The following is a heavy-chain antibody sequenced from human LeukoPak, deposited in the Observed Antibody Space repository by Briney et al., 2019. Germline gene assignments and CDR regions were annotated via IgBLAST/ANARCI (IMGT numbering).Heavy chain of an antibody. CDR3: ARVSDDEHGGNSGAIYFES. CDR1: GYSIMSTFY. Sequence: SETLSLTCTVSGYSIMSTFYWGWIRQSPGKGLEWIGNVYHSGSTYSNPSLRSRVTIPVDTSKNQFSLKLSSVTAADTAVYYCARVSDDEHGGNSGAIYFESWGQGTVVTVSS. J-gene: IGHJ4*02. CDR2: VYHSGST. V-gene: IGHV4-38-2*02. D-gene: IGHD4-23*01.